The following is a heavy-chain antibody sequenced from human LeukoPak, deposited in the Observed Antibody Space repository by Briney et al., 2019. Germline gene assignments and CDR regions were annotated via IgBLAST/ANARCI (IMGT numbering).Heavy chain of an antibody. J-gene: IGHJ4*02. CDR3: ARDLYSYGHFDY. CDR2: ISYDGSNK. D-gene: IGHD5-18*01. V-gene: IGHV3-30-3*01. CDR1: GFTFSNYA. Sequence: GRSLRLSCAASGFTFSNYAMHWVRQAPGKGLEWVAVISYDGSNKYYADSVKGRSTISRDNSKNTLYLQMNSLRAGDTAVYYCARDLYSYGHFDYWGQGTLVTVSS.